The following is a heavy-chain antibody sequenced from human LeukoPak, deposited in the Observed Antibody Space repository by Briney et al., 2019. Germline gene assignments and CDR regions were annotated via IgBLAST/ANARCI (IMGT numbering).Heavy chain of an antibody. CDR3: ARAPYVGFTAGVDS. D-gene: IGHD1-26*01. Sequence: SETLSLTCAVYGGSFSGYYWSWIRQPPGKGLEWIGEINHSGSTNYNPSLKSRVTISVDTSKNQFSLKLSSVTAADTAVYYCARAPYVGFTAGVDSWGQGTLVTVSS. V-gene: IGHV4-34*01. CDR1: GGSFSGYY. J-gene: IGHJ4*02. CDR2: INHSGST.